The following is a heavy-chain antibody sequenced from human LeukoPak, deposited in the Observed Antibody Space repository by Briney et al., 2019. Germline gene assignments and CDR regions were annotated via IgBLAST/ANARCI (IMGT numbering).Heavy chain of an antibody. V-gene: IGHV1-8*01. CDR2: MHANSGNT. CDR1: AYTFSNYD. J-gene: IGHJ4*01. CDR3: GSRLGVAGSLTVY. Sequence: AAVKVSRKASAYTFSNYDINWVRRTTGPGGEWMGCMHANSGNTRYAQNFQGRVSMTSDTCTNTAYMHLSSLRAEDTAVYFCGSRLGVAGSLTVYWGHGTLVTVSS. D-gene: IGHD6-19*01.